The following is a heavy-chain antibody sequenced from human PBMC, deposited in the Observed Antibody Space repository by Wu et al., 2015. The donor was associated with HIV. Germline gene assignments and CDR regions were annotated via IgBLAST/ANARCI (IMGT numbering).Heavy chain of an antibody. CDR2: ISVNSGDT. V-gene: IGHV1-18*01. CDR1: GYTFNKHG. J-gene: IGHJ4*01. D-gene: IGHD3/OR15-3a*01. CDR3: ARVSIVYDFWSLYEY. Sequence: QVLLVQSGGEVKKPGASLKVSCKASGYTFNKHGIAWVRQAPGQGLEWMGRISVNSGDTDYADNFAGRISVTKDTSTSTVYMELRSLRSADTAMYYCARVSIVYDFWSLYEYWGQGPWPSSPQ.